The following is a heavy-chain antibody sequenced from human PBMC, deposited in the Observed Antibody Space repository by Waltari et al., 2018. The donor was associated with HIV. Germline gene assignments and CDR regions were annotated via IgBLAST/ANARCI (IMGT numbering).Heavy chain of an antibody. CDR2: MFTSGTI. CDR3: AREEGFAGTGGFDP. D-gene: IGHD1-1*01. CDR1: SISSGYYY. J-gene: IGHJ5*02. Sequence: SISSGYYYWSWIRQPAGKGLEWIGRMFTSGTINYNPSLKSRVTISQDPSKNQFSLKVTSVTAADTAVYFCAREEGFAGTGGFDPWGQGTLVTVSP. V-gene: IGHV4-61*02.